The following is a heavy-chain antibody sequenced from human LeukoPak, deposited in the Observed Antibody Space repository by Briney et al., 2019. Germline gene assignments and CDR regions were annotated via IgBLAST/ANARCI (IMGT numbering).Heavy chain of an antibody. CDR2: INHSGST. CDR1: GGSFSGYY. CDR3: ARLPSDYDISADY. D-gene: IGHD3-9*01. Sequence: PSETLSLTCAVYGGSFSGYYWSWIRQPPGKGLEWIGEINHSGSTNYNPSLKSRVTISVDTSKNQFSLKLSSVTAADTAVYYCARLPSDYDISADYWGQGTLVIVSS. J-gene: IGHJ4*02. V-gene: IGHV4-34*01.